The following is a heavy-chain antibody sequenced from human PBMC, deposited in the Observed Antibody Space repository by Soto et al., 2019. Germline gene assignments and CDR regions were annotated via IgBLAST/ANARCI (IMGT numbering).Heavy chain of an antibody. J-gene: IGHJ6*02. CDR3: AVCGGNMPPYPYTGLDV. V-gene: IGHV1-46*01. Sequence: QDQLVQSGAEVKKPGASVKVSCEASGYIFTNYWISWVRLAPGQGLERMGIIDPSRGSTTYAPKFKGRITRTRDTAAYTAYMELSSLRSEDTAVYYCAVCGGNMPPYPYTGLDVWGQGTTVIVSS. D-gene: IGHD2-21*01. CDR2: IDPSRGST. CDR1: GYIFTNYW.